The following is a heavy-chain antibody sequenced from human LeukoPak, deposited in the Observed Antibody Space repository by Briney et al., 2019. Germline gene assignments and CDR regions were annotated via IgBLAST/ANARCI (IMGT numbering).Heavy chain of an antibody. J-gene: IGHJ6*02. V-gene: IGHV3-30*03. CDR2: ISYDGSNK. Sequence: GGSLRLSCAASGFTFSSYGMHWVRQAPDKGLEWVAVISYDGSNKYYADSVKGRFTISRDNSKNTLYLQMNSLRAEDTAVYYCAREGRGYSYGFSVGYYYYGMDVWGQGTTVTVSS. D-gene: IGHD5-18*01. CDR3: AREGRGYSYGFSVGYYYYGMDV. CDR1: GFTFSSYG.